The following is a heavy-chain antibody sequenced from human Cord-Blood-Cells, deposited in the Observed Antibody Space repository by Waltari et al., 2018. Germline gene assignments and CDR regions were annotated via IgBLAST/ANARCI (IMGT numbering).Heavy chain of an antibody. D-gene: IGHD7-27*01. CDR2: IYYSGST. Sequence: QLQLQVSGPGLVKPSETLSLTCTVSGGSISSSSYYWGWIRQPPGKGLEWIGSIYYSGSTYYNPSLKSRVTISVDTSKNQFSLKLSSVTAADTAVYYCASSTGDDAFDIWGQGTMVTVSS. V-gene: IGHV4-39*01. J-gene: IGHJ3*02. CDR3: ASSTGDDAFDI. CDR1: GGSISSSSYY.